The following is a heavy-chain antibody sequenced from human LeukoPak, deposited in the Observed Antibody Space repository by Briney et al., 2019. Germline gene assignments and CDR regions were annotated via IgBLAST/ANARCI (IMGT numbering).Heavy chain of an antibody. Sequence: PSETLSLTCAVYGGSFSGYYWSWLRQPPGKGLEWIGEIKHSGSTYYNPSLKSRDTISVDTYKTQFSLKLSSVTAADTAVYYCARGSSYVLRDAFDIWGQGTMVTVSS. CDR3: ARGSSYVLRDAFDI. J-gene: IGHJ3*02. D-gene: IGHD5-18*01. CDR1: GGSFSGYY. V-gene: IGHV4-34*01. CDR2: IKHSGST.